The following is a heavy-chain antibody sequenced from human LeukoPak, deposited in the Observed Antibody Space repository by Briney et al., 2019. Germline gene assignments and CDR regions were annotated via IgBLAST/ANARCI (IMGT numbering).Heavy chain of an antibody. D-gene: IGHD5-12*01. CDR2: INPNSGGS. V-gene: IGHV1-2*02. CDR3: ARGPRYGESGYDLGPY. Sequence: ASVKVSCKASGYTFTSYYIHWVRQAPGQGFEWVGWINPNSGGSHYARRFQGRVTVTSDTSINTAYMELTSLTTDDTAVYYCARGPRYGESGYDLGPYWGQGTLVTVSS. CDR1: GYTFTSYY. J-gene: IGHJ4*02.